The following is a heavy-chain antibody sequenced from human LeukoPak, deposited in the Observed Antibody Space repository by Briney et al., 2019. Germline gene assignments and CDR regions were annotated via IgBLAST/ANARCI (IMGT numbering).Heavy chain of an antibody. V-gene: IGHV3-21*01. J-gene: IGHJ3*02. CDR1: GFTFSNYS. D-gene: IGHD3-9*01. Sequence: GGSLRLSCAASGFTFSNYSMNWVRQAPGKGLEWVSSISSSGTYGYYEDSVKGRFTISRDNAKNSLSLQMNSLSADDAAVYYCARASSKQLAGYLPDGFDIWGQGTMVTVSS. CDR3: ARASSKQLAGYLPDGFDI. CDR2: ISSSGTYG.